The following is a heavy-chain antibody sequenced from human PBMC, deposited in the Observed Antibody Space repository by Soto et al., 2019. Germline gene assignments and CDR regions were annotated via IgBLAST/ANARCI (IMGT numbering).Heavy chain of an antibody. CDR3: AKDHNWNDAH. CDR2: ISSSSSYI. J-gene: IGHJ4*02. CDR1: GFTFSSYS. D-gene: IGHD1-1*01. Sequence: GGSLRLSCAASGFTFSSYSMNWVRQAPGKGLEWVSSISSSSSYIYYADSVKGRFTISRDNSKNTLYLQMNSLRAEDTAIYYCAKDHNWNDAHWGQGTLVTVSS. V-gene: IGHV3-21*04.